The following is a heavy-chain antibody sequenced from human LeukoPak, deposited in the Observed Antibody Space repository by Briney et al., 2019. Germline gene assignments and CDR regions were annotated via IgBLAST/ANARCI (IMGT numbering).Heavy chain of an antibody. Sequence: GGSLRLSCAASGFTVSSYAMSWVRQAPGRGLEWVSVISGNGVSILHADSVKGRFTISRDNSKNTLYLQMNSLRDEDTAVYYCAKGQFSFDSSGYYRWGQGTLVTVSS. J-gene: IGHJ4*02. D-gene: IGHD3-22*01. CDR1: GFTVSSYA. CDR3: AKGQFSFDSSGYYR. V-gene: IGHV3-23*01. CDR2: ISGNGVSI.